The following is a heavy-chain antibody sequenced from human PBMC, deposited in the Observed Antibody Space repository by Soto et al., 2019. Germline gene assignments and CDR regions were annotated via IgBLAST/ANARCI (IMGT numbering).Heavy chain of an antibody. CDR1: GFTFSGSA. J-gene: IGHJ3*02. CDR3: TRHIPVAVAAQGAFDI. CDR2: IRSKANRYAP. Sequence: EVQLVESGGGLVQPGGSLKLSCAASGFTFSGSAMHWVRQASGKGLEWVGRIRSKANRYAPAYAASVKGRFTISRNDSKNTAYLQMNSLKTEDTAVYYCTRHIPVAVAAQGAFDIWGQGTMVTVSS. V-gene: IGHV3-73*01. D-gene: IGHD6-19*01.